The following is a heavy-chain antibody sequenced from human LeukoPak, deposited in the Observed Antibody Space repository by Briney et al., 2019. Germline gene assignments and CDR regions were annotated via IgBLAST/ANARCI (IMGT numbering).Heavy chain of an antibody. CDR3: ARGIYYLIEY. CDR2: INHSGST. D-gene: IGHD3-10*01. CDR1: GGSFSGYY. Sequence: SETLSLTCAVYGGSFSGYYWSWIRQPPGKGLEWIGEINHSGSTNYNPSLKSRVTISVDTSKNQFSLKLSSVTAADTAVYYCARGIYYLIEYWGQGTLVTVSS. V-gene: IGHV4-34*01. J-gene: IGHJ4*02.